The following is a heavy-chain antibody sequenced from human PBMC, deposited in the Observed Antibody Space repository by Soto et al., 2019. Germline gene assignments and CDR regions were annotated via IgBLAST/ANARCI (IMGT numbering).Heavy chain of an antibody. Sequence: QVQLQHWGAGLLNPSETLSLTCAVYGGSFSGYYWSGIRQPPGKGREWIGEINHSGSTNYNPSLKSRVTISVDTSKNQFSLKLSSVTAADTAVYYCARGPHIVVVPAASHVGYYMDVWGKGTTVTVSS. V-gene: IGHV4-34*01. CDR3: ARGPHIVVVPAASHVGYYMDV. CDR1: GGSFSGYY. CDR2: INHSGST. D-gene: IGHD2-2*01. J-gene: IGHJ6*03.